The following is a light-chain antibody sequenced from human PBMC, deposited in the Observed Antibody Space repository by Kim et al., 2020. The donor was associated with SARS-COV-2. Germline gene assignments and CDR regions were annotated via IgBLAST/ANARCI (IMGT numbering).Light chain of an antibody. CDR3: QSYDSDLRGAMV. Sequence: FTVSSTGTNSTIGAGFHVLWYQHLPPTAPKLLLSGNSNRPSGVPDRFSGSKSGTSASLDITGLQIEDEAHYYCQSYDSDLRGAMVFGGGTQLTVL. J-gene: IGLJ3*02. CDR1: NSTIGAGFH. V-gene: IGLV1-40*01. CDR2: GNS.